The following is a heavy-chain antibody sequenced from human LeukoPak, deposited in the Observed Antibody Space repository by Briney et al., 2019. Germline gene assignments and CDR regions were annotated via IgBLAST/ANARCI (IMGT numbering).Heavy chain of an antibody. CDR3: ARAGGWSSWGDAFDI. CDR2: VHYSGST. D-gene: IGHD6-13*01. V-gene: IGHV4-59*01. Sequence: SETLSLTCTVAGGSISGYYWSWIRQPPGKGLEWIGYVHYSGSTNYNPSLKSRITISVDTSKNQFSLKLTSVTAADTAVYYCARAGGWSSWGDAFDIWGQGTMVTVSS. CDR1: GGSISGYY. J-gene: IGHJ3*02.